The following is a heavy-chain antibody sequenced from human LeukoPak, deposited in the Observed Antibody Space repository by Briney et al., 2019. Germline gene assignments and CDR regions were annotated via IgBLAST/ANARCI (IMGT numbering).Heavy chain of an antibody. D-gene: IGHD6-13*01. CDR1: GFTVSSNY. V-gene: IGHV3-53*01. CDR2: IYSGGST. CDR3: AREIAGSGPAFDI. J-gene: IGHJ3*02. Sequence: GGSLRLSCAASGFTVSSNYMSWVRQAPGKGLEWVSVIYSGGSTYYADSVKGRFTISRDNSKNSLSLQMNSLRAEDTAVYYCAREIAGSGPAFDIWGQGTMVTVSS.